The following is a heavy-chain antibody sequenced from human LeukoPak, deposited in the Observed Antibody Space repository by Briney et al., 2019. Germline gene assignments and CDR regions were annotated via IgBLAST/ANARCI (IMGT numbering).Heavy chain of an antibody. V-gene: IGHV3-23*01. Sequence: GGSLRLSCAASGFTFSRYAMSWVRQAPGKGLEWVSAISGSGGSTYYADSVKGRFTISRDNSKNTLYLQMNSLRAEDTAVYYCAKSQGSSGWYNYYYGMDVWGQGTTVTVSS. CDR2: ISGSGGST. D-gene: IGHD6-19*01. J-gene: IGHJ6*02. CDR1: GFTFSRYA. CDR3: AKSQGSSGWYNYYYGMDV.